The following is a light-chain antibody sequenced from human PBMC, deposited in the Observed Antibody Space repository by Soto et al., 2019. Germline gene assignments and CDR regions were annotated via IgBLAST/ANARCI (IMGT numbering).Light chain of an antibody. CDR1: QSSSRW. Sequence: DIQTAQVPSSLSPSVVEGVTMTWRASQSSSRWLAWYQQHPGQAPPLLLFDASTLESGAQSRCSGSGSRTDFTLTISSLQPDDFATYSCQQYSDSSGAFGQGTKVDIK. J-gene: IGKJ1*01. CDR3: QQYSDSSGA. V-gene: IGKV1-5*01. CDR2: DAS.